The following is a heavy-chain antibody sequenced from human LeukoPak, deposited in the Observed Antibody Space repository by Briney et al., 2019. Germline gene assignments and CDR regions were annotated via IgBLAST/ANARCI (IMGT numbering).Heavy chain of an antibody. Sequence: GGSLRLSCAASGFTFSSYWMSWVRQAPGKGLEWVANIKQDGSEKYYVDSVKGRFTISRDNAKNSLYPQMNSLRAEDTAVYYCSYSGIAAADYFDYWGQGTLVTVSS. CDR3: SYSGIAAADYFDY. CDR1: GFTFSSYW. J-gene: IGHJ4*02. V-gene: IGHV3-7*03. CDR2: IKQDGSEK. D-gene: IGHD6-13*01.